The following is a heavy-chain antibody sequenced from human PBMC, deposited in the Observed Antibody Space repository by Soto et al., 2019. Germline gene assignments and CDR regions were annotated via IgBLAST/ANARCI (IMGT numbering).Heavy chain of an antibody. CDR2: ISGGSYLI. CDR1: GFSFTNYA. V-gene: IGHV3-21*01. Sequence: GGSLRLSCEVSGFSFTNYAMSWVRQAPGKGLEWVSVISGGSYLIYYADSLKDRFTISRDTAKNSLYLQMNSLRAEDTAVYYGARGVSLDWGQGTLVTVSS. D-gene: IGHD6-13*01. J-gene: IGHJ4*02. CDR3: ARGVSLD.